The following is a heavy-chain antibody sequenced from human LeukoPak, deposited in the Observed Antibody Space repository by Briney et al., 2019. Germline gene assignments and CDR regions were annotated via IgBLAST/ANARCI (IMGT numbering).Heavy chain of an antibody. J-gene: IGHJ5*02. CDR2: IRYDGSNK. D-gene: IGHD4-17*01. V-gene: IGHV3-30*02. CDR3: AKELTTVTTSLDP. CDR1: SSYY. Sequence: SSYYWGWIRQSPGKGLEWVAFIRYDGSNKYYADSVKGRFTISRDNSKNTLYLQMNSLRAEDTAVYYCAKELTTVTTSLDPWGQGTLVTVSS.